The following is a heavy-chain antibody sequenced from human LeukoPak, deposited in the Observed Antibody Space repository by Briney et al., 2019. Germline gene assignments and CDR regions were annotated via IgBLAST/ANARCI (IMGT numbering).Heavy chain of an antibody. CDR1: GGSFSGYY. CDR2: INHSGST. Sequence: PSETLSLTCAVYGGSFSGYYWSWIRQPPGKGLEWLGEINHSGSTNYNPSLKSRVTISVDTSKNQFSLKLSSVTAADTAVYYCARGRWDYYDSSGYYYDYWGQGTLVTVSS. V-gene: IGHV4-34*01. D-gene: IGHD3-22*01. CDR3: ARGRWDYYDSSGYYYDY. J-gene: IGHJ4*02.